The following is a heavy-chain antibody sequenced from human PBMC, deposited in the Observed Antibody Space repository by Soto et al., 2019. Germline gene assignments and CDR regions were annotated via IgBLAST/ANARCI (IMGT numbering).Heavy chain of an antibody. Sequence: QVQLVQSGAEVKKPGASVKVSCKASGDTFTGYYINWVRQAPGQGLEWMGWINPNSGGTNYAQKLQGWVTMTRDTSIRTAYMELSRLRSDDTAVYYCARAIGGWLQLSYWGQGTLVTVSS. J-gene: IGHJ4*02. D-gene: IGHD5-12*01. CDR3: ARAIGGWLQLSY. V-gene: IGHV1-2*04. CDR1: GDTFTGYY. CDR2: INPNSGGT.